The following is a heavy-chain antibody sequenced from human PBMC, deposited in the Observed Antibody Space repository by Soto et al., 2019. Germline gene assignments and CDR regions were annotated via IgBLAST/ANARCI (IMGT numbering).Heavy chain of an antibody. Sequence: PSETLSLTCTVSGGSISSYYWSWIRQPPGKGLEWIGYIYYSGSTNYNPSLKSRVTISVDTSKNQFSLKLSSVTAADTAVYYCARESGGDYYDSSGPPPFDYWGQGTLVTVSS. J-gene: IGHJ4*02. V-gene: IGHV4-59*01. CDR3: ARESGGDYYDSSGPPPFDY. D-gene: IGHD3-22*01. CDR1: GGSISSYY. CDR2: IYYSGST.